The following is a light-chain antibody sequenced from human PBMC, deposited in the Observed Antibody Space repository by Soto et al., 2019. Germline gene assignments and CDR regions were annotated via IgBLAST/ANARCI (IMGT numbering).Light chain of an antibody. J-gene: IGKJ3*01. CDR2: DGS. Sequence: ETVLTQSPATLSLSPGERVTLSCRASQSVSGYLAWYQQKPGQAPRLLIYDGSHRATGIPARFSGSGSGTDFTLTISGLEPEDFAVYYCQQRSNWLISFGPGTKVDIK. CDR3: QQRSNWLIS. V-gene: IGKV3-11*01. CDR1: QSVSGY.